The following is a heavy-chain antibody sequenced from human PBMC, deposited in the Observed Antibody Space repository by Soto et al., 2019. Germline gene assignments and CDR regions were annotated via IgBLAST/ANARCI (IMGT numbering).Heavy chain of an antibody. CDR3: AKDMYSSGWYKFDY. Sequence: GGSMRLSCAASAVTFTNYAMGWVRKAPGKGLEWVSSISGSGGSTYYADSVKGRFTISRDNSKNTLYLQMNSLRVEDTAAYYCAKDMYSSGWYKFDYWGQGTLVTVSS. D-gene: IGHD6-19*01. J-gene: IGHJ4*02. CDR1: AVTFTNYA. V-gene: IGHV3-23*01. CDR2: ISGSGGST.